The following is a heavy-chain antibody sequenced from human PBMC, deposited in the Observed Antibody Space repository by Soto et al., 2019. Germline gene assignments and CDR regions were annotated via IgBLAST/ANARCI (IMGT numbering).Heavy chain of an antibody. CDR2: ISHGGIRK. D-gene: IGHD1-26*01. Sequence: QVQLVESGGGVVQPGRSLRLSCAAAGFSFSDYGMHWVRQGPGKGLEWVAAISHGGIRKHYADAVKGRFTILRYNYKKSVYLYLRSLRREVKAKYYCVREWVGGSNRYQLYYWCQGTFVTVSS. J-gene: IGHJ4*02. CDR3: VREWVGGSNRYQLYY. CDR1: GFSFSDYG. V-gene: IGHV3-30*03.